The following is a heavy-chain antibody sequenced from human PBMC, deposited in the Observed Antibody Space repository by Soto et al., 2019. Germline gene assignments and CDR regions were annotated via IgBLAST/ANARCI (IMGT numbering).Heavy chain of an antibody. CDR1: GGSISSSSYY. CDR3: AGVVRFSSNNIEKNQYYMDV. V-gene: IGHV4-39*01. CDR2: IYYSGST. J-gene: IGHJ6*03. Sequence: QLQLQESGPGLVKPSETLSLTCTVSGGSISSSSYYWGWIRQPPGKGLEWIGSIYYSGSTYYNPSLKSRVTISVDTSKNQFSLKLSSVTAADTAVYYCAGVVRFSSNNIEKNQYYMDVWGKGTTVTVSS. D-gene: IGHD3-3*01.